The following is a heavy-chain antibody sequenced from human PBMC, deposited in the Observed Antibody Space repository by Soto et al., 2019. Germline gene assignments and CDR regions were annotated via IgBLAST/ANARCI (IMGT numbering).Heavy chain of an antibody. CDR1: GFTFSSYC. CDR3: ARDNKEPGIAAAGTPGDY. D-gene: IGHD6-13*01. J-gene: IGHJ4*02. CDR2: IKQDGSEK. Sequence: PGGSLRLSCAASGFTFSSYCMSWVRQAPGKGLEWVANIKQDGSEKYYVDSVKGRFTISRDNAKNSLYLQMNSLRAEDTAVYYCARDNKEPGIAAAGTPGDYWGQGTLVTVSS. V-gene: IGHV3-7*01.